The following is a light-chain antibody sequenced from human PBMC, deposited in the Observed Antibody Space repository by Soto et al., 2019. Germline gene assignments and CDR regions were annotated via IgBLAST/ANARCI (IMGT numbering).Light chain of an antibody. J-gene: IGLJ3*02. V-gene: IGLV1-44*01. CDR1: GSNIGVGYE. Sequence: QSVLTQPPSVSGAPGQRVTIPCTGSGSNIGVGYEVHWYQQLPGTAPKLLIFTNNRRPSGVPDRFSGSKSGTSASLAITGLQSEDEADYYCATWDDSLKGPVFGGGTKLTVL. CDR3: ATWDDSLKGPV. CDR2: TNN.